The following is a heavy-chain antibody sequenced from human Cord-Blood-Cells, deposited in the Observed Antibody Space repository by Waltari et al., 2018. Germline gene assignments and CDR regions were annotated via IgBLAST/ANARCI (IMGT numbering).Heavy chain of an antibody. D-gene: IGHD7-27*01. CDR2: IYYSGST. CDR1: GGSISSYY. V-gene: IGHV4-59*01. CDR3: ARVRNGDWGWYFDL. Sequence: QVQLRESGPGLVKPSETLSLTCTVSGGSISSYYWSWIRQPPGKGLEWIGYIYYSGSTNYNPSLTSRVTISVDTSKNQFSLKLSSVTAADTAVYYCARVRNGDWGWYFDLWGRGTLVTVSS. J-gene: IGHJ2*01.